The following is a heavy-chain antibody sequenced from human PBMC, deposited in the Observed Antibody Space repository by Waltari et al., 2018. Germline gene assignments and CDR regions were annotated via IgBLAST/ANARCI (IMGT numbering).Heavy chain of an antibody. CDR3: ARSIAAAGTLSYYYYYYMDV. Sequence: QVQLQESGPGLVKPSETLSLTCTVSGGSISSYYWSWIRQPPGKGLEWIGYIYYSGSTNYHPSLKSRVTIAVDTSKNQFSLKLSSVTAADTAVYYCARSIAAAGTLSYYYYYYMDVWGKGTTVTVSS. CDR1: GGSISSYY. CDR2: IYYSGST. V-gene: IGHV4-59*01. J-gene: IGHJ6*03. D-gene: IGHD6-13*01.